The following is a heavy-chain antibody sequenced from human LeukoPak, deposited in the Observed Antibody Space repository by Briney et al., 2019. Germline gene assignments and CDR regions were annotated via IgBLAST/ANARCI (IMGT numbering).Heavy chain of an antibody. CDR2: INPNSGGT. CDR3: ARDSDCSSTSCPNWFDP. D-gene: IGHD2-2*01. J-gene: IGHJ5*02. CDR1: GYTFTGYY. V-gene: IGHV1-2*02. Sequence: GASVKVSCKAFGYTFTGYYMHWVRQAPGQGLEWMGWINPNSGGTNYAQKFQGRVTMTRDTSISTAYMELSRLRSDDTAVYYCARDSDCSSTSCPNWFDPWGQGTLVTVA.